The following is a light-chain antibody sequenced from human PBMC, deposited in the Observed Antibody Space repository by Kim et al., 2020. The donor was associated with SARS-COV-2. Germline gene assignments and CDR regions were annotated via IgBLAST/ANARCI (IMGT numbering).Light chain of an antibody. J-gene: IGLJ3*02. CDR1: NIGSKS. V-gene: IGLV3-21*04. CDR2: YDS. Sequence: SYELTQPPSVSVAPGKTARITCGGNNIGSKSVHWYQQKPGQAPVLVIYYDSDRTSGIPERFSGSNSGNTATLTISRVEAGDEADYYCQVWDSSSDHPVFGGGPQLTVL. CDR3: QVWDSSSDHPV.